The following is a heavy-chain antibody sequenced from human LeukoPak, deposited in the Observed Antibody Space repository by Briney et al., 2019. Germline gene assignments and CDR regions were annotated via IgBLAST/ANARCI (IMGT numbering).Heavy chain of an antibody. CDR1: GYTFTNYW. D-gene: IGHD1-26*01. J-gene: IGHJ4*02. V-gene: IGHV5-51*01. CDR2: IYPGDSDT. CDR3: ARLPQYSGSYPLDY. Sequence: GESLKISCKASGYTFTNYWIGWVRQMPGKGLEWMGIIYPGDSDTRFSPSFQGQVTISADKSISTAYLQWSSLKASDTAMYYCARLPQYSGSYPLDYWGQGTLVTVSS.